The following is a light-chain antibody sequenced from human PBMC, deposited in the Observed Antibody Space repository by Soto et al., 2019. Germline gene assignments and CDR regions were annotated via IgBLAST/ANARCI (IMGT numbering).Light chain of an antibody. V-gene: IGLV1-40*01. J-gene: IGLJ3*02. CDR3: HSYDSSLSAVV. CDR2: SNN. Sequence: QSVLTQPPSVSGAPGQRVTISCTGTSSNIGAGYDVHWYQQLPGKAPTLLIYSNNDRPSGVPDRFSGSKSGTSASLAITGLQAGDGADYYCHSYDSSLSAVVFGGGTKVTVL. CDR1: SSNIGAGYD.